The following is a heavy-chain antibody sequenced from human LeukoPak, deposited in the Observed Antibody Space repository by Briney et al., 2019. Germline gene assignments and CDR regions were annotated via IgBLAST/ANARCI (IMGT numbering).Heavy chain of an antibody. CDR2: IYYSGST. D-gene: IGHD3-9*01. J-gene: IGHJ5*02. CDR3: ARLVTGDWFDP. V-gene: IGHV4-30-4*08. CDR1: GGSISSGAYY. Sequence: SQTLSLTCTVSGGSISSGAYYWSWIRQPPGKGLEWIGYIYYSGSTYYNPSLKSRVTISVDTSKNQFSLKLSSVTAADTAVYYCARLVTGDWFDPWGQGTLVTVSS.